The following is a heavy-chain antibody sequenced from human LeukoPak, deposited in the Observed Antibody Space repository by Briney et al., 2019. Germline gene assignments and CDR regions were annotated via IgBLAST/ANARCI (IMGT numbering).Heavy chain of an antibody. D-gene: IGHD1-26*01. V-gene: IGHV3-15*01. J-gene: IGHJ4*02. CDR3: TTDRYSGSYTELDY. Sequence: PGGSLRLSCAASGFTFSNAWMSWVRQAPGKGLEWVGRIKSKTDGGTTDYAAPVKGIFTISRDESKNTLYLQMNSLKTEDTAVYYCTTDRYSGSYTELDYWGQGTLVTVSS. CDR2: IKSKTDGGTT. CDR1: GFTFSNAW.